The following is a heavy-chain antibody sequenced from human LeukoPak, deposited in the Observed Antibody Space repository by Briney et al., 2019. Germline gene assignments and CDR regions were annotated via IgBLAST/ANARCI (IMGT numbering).Heavy chain of an antibody. D-gene: IGHD3-10*01. CDR3: ARAARDYYYYMDV. CDR2: ISGSGGST. J-gene: IGHJ6*03. CDR1: GFTFSSYA. Sequence: GGSLRLSCAASGFTFSSYAMSWVRQAPGKGLEWVSAISGSGGSTYYADSVRGRFTISRDNSKNTLYLQMNSLRAEDTAVYYCARAARDYYYYMDVWGKGTTVTVSS. V-gene: IGHV3-23*01.